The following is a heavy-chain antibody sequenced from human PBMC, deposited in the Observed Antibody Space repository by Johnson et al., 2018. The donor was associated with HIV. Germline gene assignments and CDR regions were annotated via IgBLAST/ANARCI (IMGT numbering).Heavy chain of an antibody. CDR3: AKARSLLDYGGFDAFDI. V-gene: IGHV3-33*06. CDR1: GFTFSSYA. J-gene: IGHJ3*02. CDR2: IYYDGTNK. Sequence: VQLVESGGGVVQPGRSLRLSCAASGFTFSSYAMHWVRQAPDKGLEWVAIIYYDGTNKYYADSVKGRFTISRDNSKNTLSLKMNSLRVEDTAMYYCAKARSLLDYGGFDAFDIWGQGTLVIVSS. D-gene: IGHD4-23*01.